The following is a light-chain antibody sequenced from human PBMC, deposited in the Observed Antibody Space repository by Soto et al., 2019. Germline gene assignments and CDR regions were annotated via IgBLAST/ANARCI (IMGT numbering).Light chain of an antibody. V-gene: IGKV3-20*01. CDR2: GAS. CDR3: QQYGSSPPNT. J-gene: IGKJ4*01. CDR1: QSVSSY. Sequence: EIVLTQSPATLSLSPWERATLSCRASQSVSSYLAWYQQKPGQAPRLLIYGASSRATGIPDRFSGSGSGTDFTLTISRLEPEDFAVYYCQQYGSSPPNTFGGGTKVDIK.